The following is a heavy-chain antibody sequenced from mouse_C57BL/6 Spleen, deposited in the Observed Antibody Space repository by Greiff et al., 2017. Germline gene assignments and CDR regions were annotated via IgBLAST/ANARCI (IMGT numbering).Heavy chain of an antibody. V-gene: IGHV1-72*01. CDR3: ARLDWDGDLYFDV. CDR2: IDPNSGGT. J-gene: IGHJ1*03. CDR1: GYTFTSYW. D-gene: IGHD4-1*01. Sequence: QVHVKQPGAELVKPGASVKLSCKASGYTFTSYWMHWVKQRPGRGLEWIGRIDPNSGGTKYNEKFKSKATLTVDKPSSTAYMQLRSLTSEDSAVYYCARLDWDGDLYFDVGGTGTTVTVSS.